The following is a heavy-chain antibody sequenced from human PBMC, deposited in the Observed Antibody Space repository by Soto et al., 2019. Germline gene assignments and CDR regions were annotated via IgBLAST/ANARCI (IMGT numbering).Heavy chain of an antibody. Sequence: GGSLGLSCAASGFTFSSYAMSWVRQAPGKGLEWVSAISGSGGSTYYADSVKGRFTISRDNSKNTLYPQMNSLRAEDTAVYYCAKDYYDSSVAFDYWGQGTLVTVSS. D-gene: IGHD3-22*01. J-gene: IGHJ4*02. CDR2: ISGSGGST. CDR1: GFTFSSYA. CDR3: AKDYYDSSVAFDY. V-gene: IGHV3-23*01.